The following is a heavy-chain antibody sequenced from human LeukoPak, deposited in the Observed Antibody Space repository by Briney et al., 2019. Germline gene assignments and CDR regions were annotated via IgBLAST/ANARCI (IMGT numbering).Heavy chain of an antibody. CDR3: ARGVD. CDR1: GFALSTYA. D-gene: IGHD2-15*01. CDR2: ISGSGGST. J-gene: IGHJ4*02. V-gene: IGHV3-23*01. Sequence: PGGSLRLSCAASGFALSTYAMTWVRQAPGKGLEWVSEISGSGGSTYYGDSVRGRFTISRDNAEDTLYLQMNSLRAEDTAVYYCARGVDWGQGTLVTVSS.